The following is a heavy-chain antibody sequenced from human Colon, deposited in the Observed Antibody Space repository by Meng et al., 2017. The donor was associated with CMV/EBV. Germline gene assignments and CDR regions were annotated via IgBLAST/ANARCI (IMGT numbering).Heavy chain of an antibody. D-gene: IGHD3-3*01. CDR2: ISAYNGNT. V-gene: IGHV1-18*01. Sequence: ASVKVSCKASGYTFTSYGISWVRQAPGQGLEWMGWISAYNGNTNYAQKLQGRVTMTTDTSTSTAYMELRSLRSDDTAVYYCARELLGADFWSGWRWLDPWGQGTLVTVSS. CDR3: ARELLGADFWSGWRWLDP. CDR1: GYTFTSYG. J-gene: IGHJ5*02.